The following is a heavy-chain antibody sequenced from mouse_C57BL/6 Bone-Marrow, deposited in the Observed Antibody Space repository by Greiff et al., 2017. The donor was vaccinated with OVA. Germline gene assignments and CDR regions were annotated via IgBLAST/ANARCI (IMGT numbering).Heavy chain of an antibody. CDR2: IRRKSSNYAT. CDR1: GFTFNTYA. Sequence: EVKLVESGGGLVQPKGSLKLSCAASGFTFNTYAMHWVRQAPGKGLEWVARIRRKSSNYATYYADSVKDRFTISRDDSQSMVYLQMNNLKTEDTAVYYCVRDYYGSSYGGDVWGTGTTVTVSS. D-gene: IGHD1-1*01. J-gene: IGHJ1*03. CDR3: VRDYYGSSYGGDV. V-gene: IGHV10-3*01.